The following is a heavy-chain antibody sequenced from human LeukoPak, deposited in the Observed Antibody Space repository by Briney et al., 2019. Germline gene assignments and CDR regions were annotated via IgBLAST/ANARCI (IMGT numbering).Heavy chain of an antibody. CDR2: IIPQFGTP. J-gene: IGHJ4*02. V-gene: IGHV1-69*05. CDR1: GGTFSSFT. D-gene: IGHD2-15*01. Sequence: SVKVXCKASGGTFSSFTISWVRQAPGQGLEWMGSIIPQFGTPNYAQKLQGRLTISTDESTNTVYMELSSLRSEDTAVYYCASLPAIGYCSGGSCFLVDSWGQGSLVTVSS. CDR3: ASLPAIGYCSGGSCFLVDS.